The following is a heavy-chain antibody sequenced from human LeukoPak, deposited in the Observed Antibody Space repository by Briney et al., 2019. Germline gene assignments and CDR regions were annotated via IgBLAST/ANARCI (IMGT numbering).Heavy chain of an antibody. CDR1: GFTFGDYA. CDR3: TRDHGSAFPFWFDP. J-gene: IGHJ5*02. CDR2: IRSKACGGTT. Sequence: GGSLRLSCTASGFTFGDYAMSWVRQAPGKGLEWVGFIRSKACGGTTEYAASVKGRFTISRDDSKSIAYLQMNSLKTEDTAVYYCTRDHGSAFPFWFDPWGQGTLVTVSS. V-gene: IGHV3-49*04.